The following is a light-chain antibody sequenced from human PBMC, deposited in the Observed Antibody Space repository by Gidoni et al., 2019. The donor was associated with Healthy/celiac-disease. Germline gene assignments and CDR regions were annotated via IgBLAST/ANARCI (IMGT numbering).Light chain of an antibody. CDR3: QQYNNWPPLT. J-gene: IGKJ4*01. CDR2: GAS. V-gene: IGKV3-15*01. CDR1: QSVSSN. Sequence: EIEMTQSPATLSVSPGERATLSCRASQSVSSNLAWYQQKPGQAPRLLIYGASTRATGIPARFSGSGSGTEFTLTISSLQSEDFAVYYCQQYNNWPPLTFXGXTKVEIK.